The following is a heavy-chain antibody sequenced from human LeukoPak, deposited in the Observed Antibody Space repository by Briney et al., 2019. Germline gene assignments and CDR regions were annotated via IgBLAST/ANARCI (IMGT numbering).Heavy chain of an antibody. J-gene: IGHJ4*02. CDR2: ISGSGGST. D-gene: IGHD3-22*01. CDR1: GFTFSSYA. V-gene: IGHV3-23*01. CDR3: ARTLSFWDYYDSSGYYPLCY. Sequence: GGSLRLSCAASGFTFSSYAMSWVRQAPGKGLEWVSAISGSGGSTYYADSVKGRFTISRDNSKNTLYLQMNSLRAEDTAVYYCARTLSFWDYYDSSGYYPLCYWGQGTLVTVSS.